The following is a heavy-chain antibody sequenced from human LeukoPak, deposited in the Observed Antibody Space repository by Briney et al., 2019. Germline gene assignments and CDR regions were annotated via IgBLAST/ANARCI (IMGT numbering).Heavy chain of an antibody. CDR2: IYYSGST. Sequence: KPSETLSLTCTVSGGSISSSSYYWGWIRQPPGKGLEWIGSIYYSGSTYYNPSLKSRVTISVDTSKNQFFLKLSSVTAADTAVYYCARDLYYYDSSGYYLWGFDIWGQGTMVTVSS. D-gene: IGHD3-22*01. CDR3: ARDLYYYDSSGYYLWGFDI. V-gene: IGHV4-39*02. CDR1: GGSISSSSYY. J-gene: IGHJ3*02.